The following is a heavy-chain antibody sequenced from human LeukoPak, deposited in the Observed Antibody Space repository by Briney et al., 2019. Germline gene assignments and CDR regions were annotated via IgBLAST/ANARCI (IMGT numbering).Heavy chain of an antibody. CDR1: GGSFSGYY. V-gene: IGHV4-34*01. CDR2: INHSGST. J-gene: IGHJ4*02. CDR3: ARLGYRYY. D-gene: IGHD5-18*01. Sequence: KPSETLSLTCAVYGGSFSGYYWSWIRQPPGKGLEWIGEINHSGSTNYNPPLKSRVTISVDTSKNQFSLKLSSVTAADTAVYYCARLGYRYYWGQGTLVTVSS.